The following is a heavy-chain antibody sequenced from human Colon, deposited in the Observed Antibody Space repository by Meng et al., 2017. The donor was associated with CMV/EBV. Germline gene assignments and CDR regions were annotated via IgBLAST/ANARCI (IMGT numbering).Heavy chain of an antibody. D-gene: IGHD6-13*01. V-gene: IGHV3-21*01. CDR1: GFTFSNYW. CDR3: AKLLRGQQLIREGDFDH. CDR2: ISGSSSNI. Sequence: GESLKISCAASGFTFSNYWMSWVRQAPGKGLEWVSSISGSSSNIYYADSLKGRITISRDNARNSLYLQMNTLTAEDTAVYYCAKLLRGQQLIREGDFDHWGQGTLVTVSS. J-gene: IGHJ4*02.